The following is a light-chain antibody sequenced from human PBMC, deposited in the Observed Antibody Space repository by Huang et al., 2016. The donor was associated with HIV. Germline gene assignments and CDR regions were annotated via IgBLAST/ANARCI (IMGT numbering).Light chain of an antibody. CDR3: QQYFSSLWT. Sequence: DIVMTQSPDSLTVSLGERATIHCKSSQSLLYSSNNKNYLNWYQQQPGQPPKLLIYGASARDAGVPDRFSGSGSGTNFTLTISSLQAEDVAIYYCQQYFSSLWTFGQGTKVEIK. CDR2: GAS. J-gene: IGKJ1*01. CDR1: QSLLYSSNNKNY. V-gene: IGKV4-1*01.